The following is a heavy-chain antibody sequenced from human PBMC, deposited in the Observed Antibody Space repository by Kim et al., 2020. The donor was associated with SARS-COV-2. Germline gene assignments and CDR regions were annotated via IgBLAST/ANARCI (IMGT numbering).Heavy chain of an antibody. CDR3: ARRSSGSYSFDH. CDR2: IYYSGST. D-gene: IGHD3-22*01. V-gene: IGHV4-59*11. CDR1: GGSISSHY. J-gene: IGHJ4*02. Sequence: SETLSLTCTVSGGSISSHYWSWIRQPPGKGLEWIGHIYYSGSTNYNPSLKSRVTISVDTSKNQFSLKLSSVTAADTAMYYCARRSSGSYSFDHLGRGTLVTVSS.